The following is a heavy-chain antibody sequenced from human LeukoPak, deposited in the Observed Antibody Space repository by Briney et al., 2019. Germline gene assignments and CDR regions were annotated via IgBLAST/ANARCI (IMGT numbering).Heavy chain of an antibody. V-gene: IGHV1-8*01. D-gene: IGHD3-10*01. CDR3: AREYGSGSDLSYYYYGMDV. Sequence: ASVKVSCKASGYTFTSYDINWVRQAPGQGLEWMGWMNPNSGNTGYAQKFQGRVTMTRNTSISTAYMELSSLRSEDTAVYYCAREYGSGSDLSYYYYGMDVWGQGTTVTVSS. CDR2: MNPNSGNT. CDR1: GYTFTSYD. J-gene: IGHJ6*02.